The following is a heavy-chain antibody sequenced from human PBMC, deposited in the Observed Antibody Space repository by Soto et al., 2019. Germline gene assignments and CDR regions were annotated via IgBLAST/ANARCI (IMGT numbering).Heavy chain of an antibody. V-gene: IGHV1-69*06. CDR2: IVVISKTA. J-gene: IGHJ4*02. Sequence: SWVRQAPGHGPEWMGGIVVISKTADYSQRFRDRVTITADTSTYTLYMELGSLTFEDTAVYYCARAIKRWEVHYYFDYWGQGTLVTVSS. CDR3: ARAIKRWEVHYYFDY. D-gene: IGHD1-26*01.